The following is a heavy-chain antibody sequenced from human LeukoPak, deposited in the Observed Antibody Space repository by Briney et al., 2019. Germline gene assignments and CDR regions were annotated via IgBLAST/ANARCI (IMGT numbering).Heavy chain of an antibody. D-gene: IGHD1-1*01. J-gene: IGHJ4*02. V-gene: IGHV3-48*01. CDR3: ARDRGRTGTVCDY. Sequence: GGSLRLSCAASGFTFSSYSMNWVRQAPGKGLEWVSYISSSSSTIYYADSVRGRFTISRDNAKNSLDLQMNGLRAEDTAVYYCARDRGRTGTVCDYWGQGTLVTVSS. CDR2: ISSSSSTI. CDR1: GFTFSSYS.